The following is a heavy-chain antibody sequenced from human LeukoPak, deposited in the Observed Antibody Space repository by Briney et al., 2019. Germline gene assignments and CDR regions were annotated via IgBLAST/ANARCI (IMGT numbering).Heavy chain of an antibody. CDR3: ARVSGSGWSQVDY. V-gene: IGHV3-21*01. D-gene: IGHD6-19*01. J-gene: IGHJ4*02. CDR2: ISSSSIYI. CDR1: GFTFSGNT. Sequence: PGGSLRLSCAASGFTFSGNTMNWARQAPGKGLEWVSSISSSSIYIYYADSVKGRFTISRDDAKNSLYLQMNSLRAEDTAVYYCARVSGSGWSQVDYWGQGTLVTVSS.